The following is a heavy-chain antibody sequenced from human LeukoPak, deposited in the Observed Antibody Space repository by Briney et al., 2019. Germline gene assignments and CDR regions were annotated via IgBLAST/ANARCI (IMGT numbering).Heavy chain of an antibody. CDR1: GFTFISYS. D-gene: IGHD3-22*01. Sequence: GRSLRLSCAASGFTFISYSMNWVRPAPGKGLYWGSYISSSSSTIYYADSVKVRFTISRDNAKNSLYLQMNSMRAEDTAVYYCARATPRDYGDYGKTANYYDSSGYYYGYFDYWGQGTLVTVSS. CDR3: ARATPRDYGDYGKTANYYDSSGYYYGYFDY. J-gene: IGHJ4*02. V-gene: IGHV3-48*04. CDR2: ISSSSSTI.